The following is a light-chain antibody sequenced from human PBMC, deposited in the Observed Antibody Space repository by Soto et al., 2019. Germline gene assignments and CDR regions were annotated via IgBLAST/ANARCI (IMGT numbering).Light chain of an antibody. J-gene: IGKJ1*01. V-gene: IGKV4-1*01. CDR1: QSVLFTSSNKNF. CDR3: QQYYTTPWK. CDR2: WAS. Sequence: DTVMTQSPDSLAVSLGERATINCKSSQSVLFTSSNKNFLTWYQQKPGQPPKLLIYWASTRESGVPDRFSGSGSGTNFTLTISSLQAEDVAVYYCQQYYTTPWKFGQGTKVDIK.